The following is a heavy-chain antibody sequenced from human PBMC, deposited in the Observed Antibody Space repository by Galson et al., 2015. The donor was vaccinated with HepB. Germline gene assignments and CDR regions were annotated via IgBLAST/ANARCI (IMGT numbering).Heavy chain of an antibody. CDR3: ARVGDRGENFDY. D-gene: IGHD3-10*01. J-gene: IGHJ4*02. V-gene: IGHV1-69*13. CDR1: GGTFSSYA. Sequence: SVKVSCKASGGTFSSYAISWVRQAPGQGLEWMGGIIPIFGTANYAQKFQGRVTITADESTSTAYMELSSLRSEDTAVYYCARVGDRGENFDYWGQGTLVTVSS. CDR2: IIPIFGTA.